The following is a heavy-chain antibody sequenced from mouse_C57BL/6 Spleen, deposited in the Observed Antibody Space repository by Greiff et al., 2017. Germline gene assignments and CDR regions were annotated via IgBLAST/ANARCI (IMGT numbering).Heavy chain of an antibody. J-gene: IGHJ3*01. CDR3: ARDHGNYEVWFAY. D-gene: IGHD2-1*01. CDR1: GFTFSSYA. Sequence: EVKVVESGGGLVKPGGSLKLSCAASGFTFSSYAMSWVRQTPEKRLEWVATISDGGSYTYYPDNVKGRFTISSDNAKNTLYLQMRHLKSEDTAMYYCARDHGNYEVWFAYWGQGTLVTVSA. CDR2: ISDGGSYT. V-gene: IGHV5-4*01.